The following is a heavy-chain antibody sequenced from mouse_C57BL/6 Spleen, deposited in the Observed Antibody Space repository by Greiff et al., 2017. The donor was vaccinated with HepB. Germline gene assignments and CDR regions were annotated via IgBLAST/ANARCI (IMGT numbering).Heavy chain of an antibody. Sequence: LQESGGGLVQPGGSMKLSCVASGFTFSNYWMNWVRQSPEKGLEWVAQIRLKSDNYATHYAESVKGRFTISRDDSKSSVYLQMNNLRAEDTGIYYCTKMITTVVDDYWGQGTTLTVSS. CDR3: TKMITTVVDDY. CDR2: IRLKSDNYAT. V-gene: IGHV6-3*01. CDR1: GFTFSNYW. D-gene: IGHD1-1*01. J-gene: IGHJ2*01.